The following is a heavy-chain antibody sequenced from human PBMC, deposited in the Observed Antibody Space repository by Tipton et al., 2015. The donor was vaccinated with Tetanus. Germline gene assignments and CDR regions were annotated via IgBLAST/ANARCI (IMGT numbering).Heavy chain of an antibody. Sequence: TLSLTCAVSGGSISSTNWWSWVRQPPGKGLEWIGEIYHSGNTNYNPSLKSRVSISVDTSMNSFSLNLSSVTAADTAVYYCARGRRIQLWNDAFDIWGQGTMVTVSS. V-gene: IGHV4-4*02. CDR2: IYHSGNT. J-gene: IGHJ3*02. CDR1: GGSISSTNW. CDR3: ARGRRIQLWNDAFDI. D-gene: IGHD5-18*01.